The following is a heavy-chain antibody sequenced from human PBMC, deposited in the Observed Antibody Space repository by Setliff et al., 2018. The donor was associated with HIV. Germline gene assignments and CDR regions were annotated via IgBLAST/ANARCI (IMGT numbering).Heavy chain of an antibody. D-gene: IGHD2-21*01. CDR1: EFTFSNAW. Sequence: GGSLRLSCAVSEFTFSNAWMSWVRQAPGKGLEWVAVKSYDGSNTYYADSVKGRFTISRDNSKNTLYLQMNSLRAEDTAVYYCAKRRVSNCGPGDYWGKGTLVTVSS. CDR2: KSYDGSNT. V-gene: IGHV3-30*18. J-gene: IGHJ4*02. CDR3: AKRRVSNCGPGDY.